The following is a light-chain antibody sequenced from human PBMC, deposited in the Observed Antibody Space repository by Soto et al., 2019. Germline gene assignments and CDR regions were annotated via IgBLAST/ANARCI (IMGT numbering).Light chain of an antibody. CDR3: TSYTTSDPLVV. V-gene: IGLV2-14*01. Sequence: QSALTQPASVSGSPGQSITISCTGTSSDVGGYNYVSWYQQHPGKAPKLMIYDVNNRPSGVSNRFSGSKSGNTASLTISGLQAEDEADYYCTSYTTSDPLVVFGGGTKVTVL. J-gene: IGLJ2*01. CDR1: SSDVGGYNY. CDR2: DVN.